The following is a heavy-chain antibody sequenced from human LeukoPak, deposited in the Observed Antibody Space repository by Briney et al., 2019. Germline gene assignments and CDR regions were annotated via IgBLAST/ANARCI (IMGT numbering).Heavy chain of an antibody. CDR1: GGSISSYY. Sequence: PSETLSLTCTVSGGSISSYYWSWIRQPAGKGLEWIGRIYTSGITKYNPSLKSRVTMSLDTSENQFSLKLTSVTAADTAVYYCARDRVGGPDWYFDLWGRGTLVTVSS. J-gene: IGHJ2*01. CDR3: ARDRVGGPDWYFDL. CDR2: IYTSGIT. D-gene: IGHD1-26*01. V-gene: IGHV4-4*07.